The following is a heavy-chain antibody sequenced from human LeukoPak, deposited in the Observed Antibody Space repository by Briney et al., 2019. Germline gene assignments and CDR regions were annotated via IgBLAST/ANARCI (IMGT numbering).Heavy chain of an antibody. D-gene: IGHD3-16*01. CDR2: IYYSGST. V-gene: IGHV4-39*01. J-gene: IGHJ4*02. CDR3: ARRPARLGGVISAFDY. Sequence: LETLSLTCTVSGGSISSSSYYWGWVRQPPGKGLEWVVGIYYSGSTYYNPSLKSRVTISVDTSKNQFSLKLCSVTAADTAVYYCARRPARLGGVISAFDYWGQGTLVTVSS. CDR1: GGSISSSSYY.